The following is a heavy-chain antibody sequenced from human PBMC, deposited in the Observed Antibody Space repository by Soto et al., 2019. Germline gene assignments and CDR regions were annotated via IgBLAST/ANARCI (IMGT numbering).Heavy chain of an antibody. CDR1: GYTFTSYY. V-gene: IGHV1-46*01. Sequence: GASVKVSCKASGYTFTSYYMHWVRQAPGQGLEWMGIINPSGGSTSYAQKFQGRVTMTRDTSTSTVYMELSSLRSEDTAVYYCASRAGRRLYYGSGSYRGGDYYYGMDVWGQGTTVTVSS. J-gene: IGHJ6*02. D-gene: IGHD3-10*01. CDR3: ASRAGRRLYYGSGSYRGGDYYYGMDV. CDR2: INPSGGST.